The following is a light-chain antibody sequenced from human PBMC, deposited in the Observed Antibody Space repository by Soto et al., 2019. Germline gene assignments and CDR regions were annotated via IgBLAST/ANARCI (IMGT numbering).Light chain of an antibody. CDR1: QGISSY. J-gene: IGKJ3*01. CDR3: QQGVT. CDR2: AAS. Sequence: IQLTQSPSSLSASVGDRVTITCRASQGISSYLAWYQQKPGKAPKLLIYAASTLQSGVPSRFSGSGSGTDFTLTISSLQSEDFATYYCQQGVTFGPGTKVDVK. V-gene: IGKV1-9*01.